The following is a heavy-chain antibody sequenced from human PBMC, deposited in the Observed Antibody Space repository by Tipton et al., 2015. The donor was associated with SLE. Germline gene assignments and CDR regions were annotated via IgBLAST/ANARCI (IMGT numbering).Heavy chain of an antibody. Sequence: SLRLSCAASGFSFSTYAMTWVRQAPGKGLEWVSSIRSSGETTYYADSVKGRFTISRDNSKNTLFLQMNSLRAEDTAVYYCARNNWNDAWGQGTLVTVSS. CDR2: IRSSGETT. CDR1: GFSFSTYA. V-gene: IGHV3-23*01. CDR3: ARNNWNDA. J-gene: IGHJ5*02.